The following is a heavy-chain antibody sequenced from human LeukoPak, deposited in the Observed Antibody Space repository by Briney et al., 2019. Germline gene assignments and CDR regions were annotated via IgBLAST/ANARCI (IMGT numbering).Heavy chain of an antibody. CDR2: INSDGSST. J-gene: IGHJ5*02. Sequence: PGGSLRLSCAASGFTFSSSWMHWVRQSPGKGLVWVSYINSDGSSTNYADSVRGRFTISRDNAKNTLYLQMNSLRAEDTAVYYCARGYGYNLYNWFDPWGQGTLVTVSS. CDR1: GFTFSSSW. CDR3: ARGYGYNLYNWFDP. D-gene: IGHD5-24*01. V-gene: IGHV3-74*01.